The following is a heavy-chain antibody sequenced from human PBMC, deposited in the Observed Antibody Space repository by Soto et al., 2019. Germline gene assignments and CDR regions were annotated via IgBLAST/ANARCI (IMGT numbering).Heavy chain of an antibody. J-gene: IGHJ6*02. CDR1: GYSFTSYW. CDR3: ARQRREMATTKYYYGMDV. V-gene: IGHV5-51*01. CDR2: IYPGDSDT. D-gene: IGHD5-12*01. Sequence: GESLKISCKGSGYSFTSYWIGWVRQMPGKGLEWMGIIYPGDSDTRYSPSFQGQVTISADKSISTAYLQWSSLKASDTAMYYYARQRREMATTKYYYGMDVWGQGTTVTVSS.